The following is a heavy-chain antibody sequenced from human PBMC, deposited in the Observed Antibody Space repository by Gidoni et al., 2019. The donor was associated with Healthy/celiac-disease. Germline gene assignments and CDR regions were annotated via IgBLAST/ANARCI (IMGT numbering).Heavy chain of an antibody. D-gene: IGHD6-19*01. CDR1: GFPFSSYA. Sequence: EVQLVESGGGLVQPGGSLRLSCAASGFPFSSYAMSWVRQAPGKGLEWVSAISGSGGSTYYADSVKGRFTISRDNSKNTLYLQMNSLRAEDTAVYYCAKDQRKRVAGPPDYFDYWGQGTLVTVSS. J-gene: IGHJ4*02. V-gene: IGHV3-23*04. CDR3: AKDQRKRVAGPPDYFDY. CDR2: ISGSGGST.